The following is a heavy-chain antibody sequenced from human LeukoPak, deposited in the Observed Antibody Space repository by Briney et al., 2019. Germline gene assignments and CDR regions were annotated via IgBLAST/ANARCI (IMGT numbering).Heavy chain of an antibody. CDR1: GFTFSSYG. CDR3: AKDLTEYASAALGY. J-gene: IGHJ4*02. D-gene: IGHD6-25*01. V-gene: IGHV3-30*02. CDR2: IRYDGSNK. Sequence: GGSLRLSCAASGFTFSSYGMHWVRQAPGKGLEWVTFIRYDGSNKYYVDSVKGRFTISRDNSKNTLYLQMNSLRAEDTAVYYCAKDLTEYASAALGYWGQGTLSPSPQ.